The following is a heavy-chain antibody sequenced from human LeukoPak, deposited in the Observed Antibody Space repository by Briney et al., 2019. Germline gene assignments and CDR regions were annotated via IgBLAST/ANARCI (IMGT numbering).Heavy chain of an antibody. CDR3: ARDRRGLTDY. CDR1: GFTFSSYS. D-gene: IGHD5-12*01. V-gene: IGHV3-21*01. Sequence: GGSLRLSCAAAGFTFSSYSMNWVRQAPGKGLEWVSSISSSSSYIYYADSVKGRFTISRDNAKNSLYLQMNSLRAEDTAVYYCARDRRGLTDYWGQGTLVTVSS. J-gene: IGHJ4*02. CDR2: ISSSSSYI.